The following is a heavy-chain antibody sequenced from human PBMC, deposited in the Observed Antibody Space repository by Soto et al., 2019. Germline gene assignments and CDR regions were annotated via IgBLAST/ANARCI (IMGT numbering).Heavy chain of an antibody. CDR2: VNHSGVT. CDR1: GGFFRDYF. CDR3: ARAYYYYGMDL. J-gene: IGHJ6*02. Sequence: SETLSLTCAVYGGFFRDYFWTWVRQPPGKGLEWIGDVNHSGVTNYNLSLKSRVTIAVDTSKNHFSLNLTSVTAADTAVYYCARAYYYYGMDLWGQGTTVTVSS. V-gene: IGHV4-34*01.